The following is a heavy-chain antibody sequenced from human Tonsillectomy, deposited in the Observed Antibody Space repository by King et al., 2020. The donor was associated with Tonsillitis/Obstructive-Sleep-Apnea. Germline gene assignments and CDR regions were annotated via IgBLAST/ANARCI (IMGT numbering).Heavy chain of an antibody. V-gene: IGHV3-30*04. D-gene: IGHD3-16*01. CDR1: GFTFSSYA. Sequence: VQLVESGGGVVQPGRSLRLSCAASGFTFSSYAMHWVRQAPGKGLEWVAVISFDGTNKYYADSVKGRFTISRDNSRNTLYLQINSLTAADSAVYYCAREGGTNKFYYYYGMDVWGQGPTVPVSS. CDR2: ISFDGTNK. J-gene: IGHJ6*02. CDR3: AREGGTNKFYYYYGMDV.